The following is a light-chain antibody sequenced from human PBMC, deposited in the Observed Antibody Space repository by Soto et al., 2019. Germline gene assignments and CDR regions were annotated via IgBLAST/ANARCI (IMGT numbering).Light chain of an antibody. CDR1: QSVSFY. CDR2: DTS. Sequence: VLTQSPATLSLSPGERATLSCRASQSVSFYLAWYQQKPGQAPRLLIYDTSKRAPGIPARFSGSGSGTDFPLTITSVVPEDFAVYYCQQRNDWPPATFGGGTKVEIK. CDR3: QQRNDWPPAT. J-gene: IGKJ4*01. V-gene: IGKV3-11*01.